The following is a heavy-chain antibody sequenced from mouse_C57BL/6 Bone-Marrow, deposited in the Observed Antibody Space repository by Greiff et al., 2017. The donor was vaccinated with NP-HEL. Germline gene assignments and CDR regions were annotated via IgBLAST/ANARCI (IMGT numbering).Heavy chain of an antibody. D-gene: IGHD1-1*01. V-gene: IGHV5-12*01. CDR3: ARHVGSSPLYAMDY. J-gene: IGHJ4*01. CDR2: ISNGGGST. CDR1: GFTFSDYY. Sequence: EVKLMESGGGLVQPGGSLKLSCAASGFTFSDYYMYWVRQTPEKRLEWVAYISNGGGSTYYPDTVKGRFTISRDNAKNTLYLQMSRLKSEDTAMYYCARHVGSSPLYAMDYWGQGTSVTVSS.